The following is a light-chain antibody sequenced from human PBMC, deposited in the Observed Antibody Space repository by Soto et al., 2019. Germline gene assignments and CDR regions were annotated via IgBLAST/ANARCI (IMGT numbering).Light chain of an antibody. Sequence: QAVVTQEPSFSVSPGRTVTLTCGLSSGSVSTSYYPSWYQQTPGQAPRTLIYSTNTRSSGVPDRVSGSILGNKAALTITGAQADDESEYYCVLYMGSGIWVFGGGTKLTVL. CDR1: SGSVSTSYY. CDR2: STN. CDR3: VLYMGSGIWV. J-gene: IGLJ3*02. V-gene: IGLV8-61*01.